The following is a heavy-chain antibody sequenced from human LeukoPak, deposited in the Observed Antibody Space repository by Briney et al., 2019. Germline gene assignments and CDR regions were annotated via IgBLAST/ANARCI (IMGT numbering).Heavy chain of an antibody. CDR3: ARQGIPYDFWSGYYSY. Sequence: PSETLSLTCTVSGGSISSSSYYWGWIRQPPGKGREWIGSIYYSGSTYYNPSLKSRVTISVDTSKNQFSLKLSSVTAADTAVYYCARQGIPYDFWSGYYSYWGQGTLVTVSS. CDR1: GGSISSSSYY. CDR2: IYYSGST. D-gene: IGHD3-3*01. J-gene: IGHJ4*02. V-gene: IGHV4-39*01.